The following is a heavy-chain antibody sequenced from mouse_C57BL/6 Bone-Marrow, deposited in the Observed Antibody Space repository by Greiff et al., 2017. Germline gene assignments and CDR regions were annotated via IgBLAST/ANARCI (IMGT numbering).Heavy chain of an antibody. V-gene: IGHV1-4*01. CDR3: ARMRYDGYLFAY. D-gene: IGHD2-3*01. J-gene: IGHJ3*01. CDR2: INPSSGYT. Sequence: QVQLQQSGAELARPGASVKMSCKASGYTFTSYTMHWVKQRPGQGLEWIGYINPSSGYTKYNQKFKDKATLTADKSSSTAYMQLSSLTSEDSAVYYCARMRYDGYLFAYWGQGTLVTVSA. CDR1: GYTFTSYT.